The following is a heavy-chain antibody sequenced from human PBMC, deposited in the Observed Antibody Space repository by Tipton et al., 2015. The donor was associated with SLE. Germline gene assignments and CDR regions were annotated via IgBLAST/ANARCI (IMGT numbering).Heavy chain of an antibody. CDR2: IHTSGST. CDR1: GDSISSGSYY. CDR3: ARHDGQWDAFDI. Sequence: TLSLTCTVSGDSISSGSYYWTWIRQPAGKGLEWIGRIHTSGSTNYNSSLRSRVTISLDTSNNQFSLKLSSVTAADTAVYYCARHDGQWDAFDIWGQGTMVTVSS. J-gene: IGHJ3*02. D-gene: IGHD6-19*01. V-gene: IGHV4-61*02.